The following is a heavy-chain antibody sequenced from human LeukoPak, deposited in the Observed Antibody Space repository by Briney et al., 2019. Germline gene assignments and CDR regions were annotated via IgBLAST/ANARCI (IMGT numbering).Heavy chain of an antibody. Sequence: ASVKVSCKASGYTFTSYYMHWVRQAPGQGLEWMGIINPSGGSTSYAQKFQGRVTMTRDTSTSTDYMQLSSLRSEDTAVYYCARVPLHYYGSGSYYVSDSKASDYWGQGTLVTVSS. D-gene: IGHD3-10*01. CDR1: GYTFTSYY. J-gene: IGHJ4*02. CDR2: INPSGGST. V-gene: IGHV1-46*01. CDR3: ARVPLHYYGSGSYYVSDSKASDY.